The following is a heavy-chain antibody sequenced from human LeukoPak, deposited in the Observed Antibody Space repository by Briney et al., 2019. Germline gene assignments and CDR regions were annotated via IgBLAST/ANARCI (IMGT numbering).Heavy chain of an antibody. CDR2: ISYDGSNK. J-gene: IGHJ4*02. V-gene: IGHV3-30*04. CDR3: AREPHSSCFDY. CDR1: GFTFSSYA. Sequence: GGSLRLSCAASGFTFSSYAMHWVRQAPGKGLEGVAVISYDGSNKYYADSVKGRFTISRDNSKNTLYLQMNSLRAEDTAVYYCAREPHSSCFDYWGQGTLVTVSS. D-gene: IGHD6-6*01.